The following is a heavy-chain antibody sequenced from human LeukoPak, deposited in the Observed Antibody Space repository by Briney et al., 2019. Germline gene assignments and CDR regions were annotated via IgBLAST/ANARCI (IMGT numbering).Heavy chain of an antibody. D-gene: IGHD3-10*01. CDR2: IYTSGST. CDR3: ARDGWFGELLDY. Sequence: PSETLSLTCTVSGGSISSYYWSRIRQPAGKGLEWIGRIYTSGSTNYNPSLKSRVTMSIETSKNQFSLKLSSVTAADTAVYYCARDGWFGELLDYWGQGTLVIVSS. J-gene: IGHJ4*02. CDR1: GGSISSYY. V-gene: IGHV4-4*07.